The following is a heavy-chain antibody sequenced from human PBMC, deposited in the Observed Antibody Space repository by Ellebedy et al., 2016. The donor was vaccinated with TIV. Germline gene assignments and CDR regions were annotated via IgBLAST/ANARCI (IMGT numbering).Heavy chain of an antibody. V-gene: IGHV1-3*01. CDR3: AREVVVITTGWFDP. J-gene: IGHJ5*02. CDR2: INAGNGNT. Sequence: ASVKVSXKASGYTFTSYAMHWVRQAPGQRLEWMGWINAGNGNTKYSQKFQGRVTITRDTCASTAYMELSSLRSEDTAVYYCAREVVVITTGWFDPWGQGTLVTVSS. CDR1: GYTFTSYA. D-gene: IGHD3-22*01.